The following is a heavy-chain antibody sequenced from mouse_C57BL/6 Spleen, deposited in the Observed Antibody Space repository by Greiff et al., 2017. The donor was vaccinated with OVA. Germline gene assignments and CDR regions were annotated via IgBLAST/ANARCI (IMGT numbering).Heavy chain of an antibody. Sequence: EVKLMESGPGLVKPSQSLSLTCSVTGYSITSGYYWNWIRQFPGNKLEWMGYISYDGSNNYNPSLKNRISITRDTSKNQFFLKLNSVTTEDTATYYCARDLSYSNYPFAYWGQGTLVTVSA. CDR2: ISYDGSN. V-gene: IGHV3-6*01. CDR1: GYSITSGYY. D-gene: IGHD2-5*01. J-gene: IGHJ3*01. CDR3: ARDLSYSNYPFAY.